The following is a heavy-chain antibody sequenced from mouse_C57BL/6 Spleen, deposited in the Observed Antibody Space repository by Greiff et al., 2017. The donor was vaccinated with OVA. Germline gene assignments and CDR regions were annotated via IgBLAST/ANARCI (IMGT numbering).Heavy chain of an antibody. J-gene: IGHJ3*01. CDR1: GYAFSSSW. Sequence: VKLQESGPELVKPGASVKISCKASGYAFSSSWMNWVKQRPGKGLEWIGRIYPGDGDTNYNGKFKGKATLTADKSSSTAYMQLSSLTSEDSAVYFCAYSNLAWFAYWGQGTLVTVSA. D-gene: IGHD2-5*01. CDR2: IYPGDGDT. CDR3: AYSNLAWFAY. V-gene: IGHV1-82*01.